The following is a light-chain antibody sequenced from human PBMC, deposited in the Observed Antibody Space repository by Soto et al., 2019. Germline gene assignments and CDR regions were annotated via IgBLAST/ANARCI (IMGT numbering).Light chain of an antibody. CDR1: GSNIGNNF. V-gene: IGLV1-51*01. CDR3: GTWDNSLSVVV. CDR2: DDN. Sequence: QSVLTQPPSVSAAPGQKVTMSCSGSGSNIGNNFVSWYQQFPGTAPKLLIYDDNKRPTGIPDRFSASKSGTSATLGITGLQTGDEADYYCGTWDNSLSVVVFGGGTKVTV. J-gene: IGLJ3*02.